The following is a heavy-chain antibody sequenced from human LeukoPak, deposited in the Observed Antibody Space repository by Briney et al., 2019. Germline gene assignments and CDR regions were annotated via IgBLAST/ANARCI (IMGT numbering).Heavy chain of an antibody. CDR2: ITPSGSYT. J-gene: IGHJ4*02. CDR1: GFTFRSYE. Sequence: GGSLRLSCAASGFTFRSYEMNWVRQAPGKGLERLSYITPSGSYTAYGDPVKGRFVVSRDNTKDSGYLQMNSLRAEDTAMYFCASDQVSGVFDYWGQGARVTVS. CDR3: ASDQVSGVFDY. V-gene: IGHV3-48*03. D-gene: IGHD5/OR15-5a*01.